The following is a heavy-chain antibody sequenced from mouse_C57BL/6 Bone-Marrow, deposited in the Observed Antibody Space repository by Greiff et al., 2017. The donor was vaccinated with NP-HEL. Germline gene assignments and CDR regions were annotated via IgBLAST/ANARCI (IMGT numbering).Heavy chain of an antibody. CDR3: ARGIYYGSSHWYFDV. Sequence: VQLQQSGAELVKPGASVKLSCKASGYTFTSYWMQWVKQRPGQGLEWIGEIDPSDSYTNYNQKFKGKATLTVDTSSSTAYMQLSSLTSEDSAVYYCARGIYYGSSHWYFDVWGTGTTVTVSS. V-gene: IGHV1-50*01. CDR2: IDPSDSYT. CDR1: GYTFTSYW. J-gene: IGHJ1*03. D-gene: IGHD1-1*01.